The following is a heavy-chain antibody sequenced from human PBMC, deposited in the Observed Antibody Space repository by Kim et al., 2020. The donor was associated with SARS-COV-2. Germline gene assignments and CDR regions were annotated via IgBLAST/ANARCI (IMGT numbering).Heavy chain of an antibody. CDR3: ARGAYYCGSGSHSGWFDP. Sequence: GGSLRLSCAASGFTFSSYAMHWVRQAPGKGLELVAVISYDGSNKYYADSVKGRFTISRDNSKNTLYLQMNSLRAEDTVVYYCARGAYYCGSGSHSGWFDPWGQGTLVSGSP. D-gene: IGHD3-10*01. V-gene: IGHV3-30*04. J-gene: IGHJ5*02. CDR2: ISYDGSNK. CDR1: GFTFSSYA.